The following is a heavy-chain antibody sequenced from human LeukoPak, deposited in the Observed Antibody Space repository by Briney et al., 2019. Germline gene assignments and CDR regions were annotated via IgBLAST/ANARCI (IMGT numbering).Heavy chain of an antibody. CDR1: GFTFNSH. CDR3: ARQSSVTRSGLDS. D-gene: IGHD4-17*01. V-gene: IGHV3-30*04. Sequence: GGSLRLSCADSGFTFNSHMHWVRQALGEGLEWVAAISYDGSNKKYGDSVKGRFTISSDNSKNTLYLQMNSLRPEDTAVYYCARQSSVTRSGLDSWGQGTLVTVSS. CDR2: ISYDGSNK. J-gene: IGHJ4*02.